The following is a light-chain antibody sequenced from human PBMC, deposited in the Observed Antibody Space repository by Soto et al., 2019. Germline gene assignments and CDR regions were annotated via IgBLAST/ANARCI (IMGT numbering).Light chain of an antibody. V-gene: IGLV1-51*02. Sequence: QSVLTQPPSVSAAPGQKVTISCSGSSSNIGTYYVSWYQQLPGTAPKLLIYENNKRPSGIPDRFSGSKSGTSATLGITGLPTGDEADYYCGTWDSGLSAGVFGGGTKVTVL. CDR3: GTWDSGLSAGV. J-gene: IGLJ3*02. CDR2: ENN. CDR1: SSNIGTYY.